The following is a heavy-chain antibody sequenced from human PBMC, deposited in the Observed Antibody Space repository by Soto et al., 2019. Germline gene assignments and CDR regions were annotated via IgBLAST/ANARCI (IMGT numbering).Heavy chain of an antibody. CDR2: INHSGST. Sequence: QVQLQQWGAGLLKPSETLSLTCAVYGGSFSGYYWSWIRQPPGKGLEWIGEINHSGSTNYNPSLKSRVTISVDTSKNQFSLKLSSVTAADTAVYYCARTPGDSIRLRRRPGWFDPWGQVTLVTVSS. J-gene: IGHJ5*02. V-gene: IGHV4-34*01. CDR3: ARTPGDSIRLRRRPGWFDP. D-gene: IGHD3-10*01. CDR1: GGSFSGYY.